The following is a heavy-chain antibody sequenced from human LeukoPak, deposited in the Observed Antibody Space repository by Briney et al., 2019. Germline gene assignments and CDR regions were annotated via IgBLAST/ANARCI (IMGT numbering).Heavy chain of an antibody. CDR3: TRVRNSNNWWGAFDI. Sequence: SVKVSCKAFGYTFDTSSISWVRPAPGQRLEWMGWISPNNGNTHYAQGVQGRVTMTTDTSRSTAYMELRSLRSDDTAVYYCTRVRNSNNWWGAFDIWGQGTMVTVSS. D-gene: IGHD1-1*01. J-gene: IGHJ3*02. CDR2: ISPNNGNT. CDR1: GYTFDTSS. V-gene: IGHV1-18*01.